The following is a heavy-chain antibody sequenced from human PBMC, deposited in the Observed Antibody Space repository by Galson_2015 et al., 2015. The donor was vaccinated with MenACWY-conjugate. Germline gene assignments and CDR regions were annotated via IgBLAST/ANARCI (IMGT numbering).Heavy chain of an antibody. D-gene: IGHD2-15*01. J-gene: IGHJ4*02. Sequence: SLRLSCAASGFTFSNFGMHWVRQAPGKGLEWVAFIRYDETDEYYGDSVKGRFTISRDNSKNALFLQMNSLRAEDTAVYYCAKDSPNSFCSGAYCYWSGFTFWGQGTLVAVSS. CDR1: GFTFSNFG. CDR2: IRYDETDE. CDR3: AKDSPNSFCSGAYCYWSGFTF. V-gene: IGHV3-30*02.